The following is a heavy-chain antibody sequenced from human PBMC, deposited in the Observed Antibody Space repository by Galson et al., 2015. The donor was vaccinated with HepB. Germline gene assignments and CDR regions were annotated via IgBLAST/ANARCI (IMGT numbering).Heavy chain of an antibody. CDR3: ARVTIAAREETGSGDFDY. D-gene: IGHD1-1*01. J-gene: IGHJ4*02. V-gene: IGHV1-2*02. CDR2: INPNSGGT. CDR1: GYTFTNYD. Sequence: SVKVSCKASGYTFTNYDINWVRQATGQGLEWMGWINPNSGGTNYAQKFQGRVTMTRDTSISTAYMELSRLRSDDTAVYYCARVTIAAREETGSGDFDYWGQGTLVTVSS.